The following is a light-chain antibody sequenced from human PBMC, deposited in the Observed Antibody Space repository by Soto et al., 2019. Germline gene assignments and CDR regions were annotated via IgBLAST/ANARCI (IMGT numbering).Light chain of an antibody. V-gene: IGLV2-8*01. CDR2: EVN. CDR1: SSDVGYYNY. Sequence: QSVLTQPPSASGSPGQSVTISCTGTSSDVGYYNYVSWYQQHPGKAPKLMIYEVNNRPSGVPDRFSGSRSGNTASLTVSGLQAEDEASYYCSSHAGRNNDLIFGGGTQLTGL. J-gene: IGLJ2*01. CDR3: SSHAGRNNDLI.